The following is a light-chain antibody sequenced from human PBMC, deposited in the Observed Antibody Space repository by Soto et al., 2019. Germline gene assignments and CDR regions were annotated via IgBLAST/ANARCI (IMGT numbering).Light chain of an antibody. J-gene: IGKJ5*01. Sequence: PGERVTLSCRASQSVISSYLTWYQQKPGQAPRLLIYGASTRASGVPVRFSGSGSGTDFTLTISRLEPEDFAVYFCQQYSSSPPITFGQGTRLEIK. V-gene: IGKV3-20*01. CDR2: GAS. CDR1: QSVISSY. CDR3: QQYSSSPPIT.